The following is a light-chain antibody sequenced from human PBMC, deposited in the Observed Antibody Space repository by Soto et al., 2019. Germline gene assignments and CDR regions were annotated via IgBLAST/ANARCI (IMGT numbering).Light chain of an antibody. Sequence: DIQVTQSPSSPSASVGDRVTITCRSSQNIDNYLNWYQHKPGKAPKLLIYVASHLQSGVPSRFSGSGSGTEFTLTISNLQPEDFATFYCQQSYNAPFTLGPGTKVDIK. V-gene: IGKV1-39*01. J-gene: IGKJ3*01. CDR2: VAS. CDR1: QNIDNY. CDR3: QQSYNAPFT.